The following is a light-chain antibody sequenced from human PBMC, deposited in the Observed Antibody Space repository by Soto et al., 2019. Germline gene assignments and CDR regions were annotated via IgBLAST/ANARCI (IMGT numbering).Light chain of an antibody. V-gene: IGKV3-20*01. CDR3: QQYGRT. Sequence: EIVLTQFPGTLSLSPGERATLSCRASQSVSSNYLAWYQQRPGQPPRLLIYGASSRATGIPDRFSGSGSGTDFTLTISRLEPEDFAVYYCQQYGRTFGQGTKVDIK. CDR2: GAS. J-gene: IGKJ1*01. CDR1: QSVSSNY.